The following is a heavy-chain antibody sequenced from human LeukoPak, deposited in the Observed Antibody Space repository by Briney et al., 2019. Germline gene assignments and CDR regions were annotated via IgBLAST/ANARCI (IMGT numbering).Heavy chain of an antibody. Sequence: GGSLRLSCAASGLTFSNSVMSWVRQAPGKGLEWVSAISGSGGSTYYADSVKGRFTISRDNSKNTLYLQMNSLRAEDTAVYYCAKGVGAFDIWGQGTMVTVSS. CDR2: ISGSGGST. CDR1: GLTFSNSV. V-gene: IGHV3-23*01. J-gene: IGHJ3*02. CDR3: AKGVGAFDI.